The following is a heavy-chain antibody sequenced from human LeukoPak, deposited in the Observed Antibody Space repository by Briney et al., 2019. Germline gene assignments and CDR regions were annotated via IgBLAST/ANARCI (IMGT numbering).Heavy chain of an antibody. CDR2: IYYSGST. V-gene: IGHV4-61*01. CDR3: AREVLLWFGEPVFDY. Sequence: SETLSLTCTVSGGSFSSGSYYWGSTPPPPAKALQSIEYIYYSGSTNYNPSLKSRVTISVDTSKNQFSLKLSSVTAADTAVYYCAREVLLWFGEPVFDYWGQGTLVTVSS. D-gene: IGHD3-10*01. J-gene: IGHJ4*02. CDR1: GGSFSSGSYY.